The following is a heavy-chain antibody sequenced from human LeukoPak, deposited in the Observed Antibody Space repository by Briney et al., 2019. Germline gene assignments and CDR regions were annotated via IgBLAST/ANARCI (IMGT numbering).Heavy chain of an antibody. CDR3: AGHDFYYFDY. CDR1: GGSISSYY. J-gene: IGHJ4*02. D-gene: IGHD5-12*01. V-gene: IGHV4-59*05. Sequence: SETLSLTYTVSGGSISSYYWSWIRQPPGKGLEWIGSIYYSGSTYYNPSLKSRVTISVDTSKNQFSLKVSSVTAADTAVYYCAGHDFYYFDYWGQGTLVTVSS. CDR2: IYYSGST.